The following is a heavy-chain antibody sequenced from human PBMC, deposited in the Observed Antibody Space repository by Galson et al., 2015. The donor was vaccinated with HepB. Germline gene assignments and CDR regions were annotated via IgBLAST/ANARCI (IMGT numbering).Heavy chain of an antibody. CDR1: GGTFSSYA. D-gene: IGHD7-27*01. CDR2: IIPILGIA. CDR3: ARDLGTGEILDY. Sequence: SVKVSCKASGGTFSSYAISWVRQAPGQGLEWMGRIIPILGIANYAQKFQGRVTITADKSTSTAYMELSSLRSDDTAVYYCARDLGTGEILDYWGQGTLVTVSS. J-gene: IGHJ4*02. V-gene: IGHV1-69*04.